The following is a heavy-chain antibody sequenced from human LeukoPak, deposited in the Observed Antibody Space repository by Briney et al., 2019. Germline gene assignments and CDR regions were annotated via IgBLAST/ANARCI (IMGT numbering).Heavy chain of an antibody. V-gene: IGHV3-7*01. Sequence: GGSLRLSCAASGFTFGSYWMNWVRQAPGKGLEWVANIEQGGSEKYYVDSVKGRFTISRDNAKNSLYLQMNSLRVEDTAVYYCARAGSLWFGESIFDYWGQGSLVTVSS. CDR2: IEQGGSEK. CDR3: ARAGSLWFGESIFDY. J-gene: IGHJ4*02. CDR1: GFTFGSYW. D-gene: IGHD3-10*01.